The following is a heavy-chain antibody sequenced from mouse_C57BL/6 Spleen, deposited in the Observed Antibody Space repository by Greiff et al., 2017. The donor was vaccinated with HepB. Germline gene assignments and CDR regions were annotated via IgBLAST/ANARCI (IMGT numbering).Heavy chain of an antibody. Sequence: DVQLVESGAELVKPGASVKLSCTASGFNIKDYYMHWVKQRTEQGLEWIGRIDPEDGETKYAPKFQGKATITADTSSNTDYLQLSSLTSEDTAVYYCARDPNYYGSSNYAMDYWGQGTSVTVSS. CDR1: GFNIKDYY. CDR2: IDPEDGET. J-gene: IGHJ4*01. CDR3: ARDPNYYGSSNYAMDY. V-gene: IGHV14-2*01. D-gene: IGHD1-1*01.